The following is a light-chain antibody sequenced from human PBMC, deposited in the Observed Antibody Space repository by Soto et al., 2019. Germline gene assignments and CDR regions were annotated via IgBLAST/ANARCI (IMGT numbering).Light chain of an antibody. CDR2: GAS. V-gene: IGKV3-20*01. CDR1: QSVSSIY. J-gene: IGKJ1*01. CDR3: XQYGSSPKT. Sequence: EIVLTQSPGTLSLSPGERATLSCRASQSVSSIYLAWYQHKPGQAPRLLIYGASSRATGIPDRFSGSGSGTDFTLTISRLEPEDFAVXXXXQYGSSPKTFGQGTKVEIK.